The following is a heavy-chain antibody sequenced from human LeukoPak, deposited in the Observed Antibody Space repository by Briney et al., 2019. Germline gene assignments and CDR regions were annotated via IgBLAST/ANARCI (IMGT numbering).Heavy chain of an antibody. J-gene: IGHJ3*02. Sequence: PGGSLRLSCAASGFTFSSYWMSWVRQAPGKGLEWVANIKQDGSEKYYVDSVKGRFTISRDNAKNSLYLQMNSLRAEDTAVYYCASLAVVPAAKGTFDIWGQGTMVTVSS. CDR2: IKQDGSEK. D-gene: IGHD2-2*01. CDR1: GFTFSSYW. V-gene: IGHV3-7*01. CDR3: ASLAVVPAAKGTFDI.